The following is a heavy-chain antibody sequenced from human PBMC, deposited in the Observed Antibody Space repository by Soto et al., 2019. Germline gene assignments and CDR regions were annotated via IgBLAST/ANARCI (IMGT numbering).Heavy chain of an antibody. Sequence: ASVKVSCKASGYTFTGYYMHWVRQAPGQGLEWMGWINPNSGGTNYAQKFQGRVTMTRDTSISTAYMELSRLRSDDTAVYYCASKVTGGSPRPYDAFDIWGQGTMVTVSS. CDR3: ASKVTGGSPRPYDAFDI. CDR2: INPNSGGT. V-gene: IGHV1-2*02. J-gene: IGHJ3*02. CDR1: GYTFTGYY. D-gene: IGHD7-27*01.